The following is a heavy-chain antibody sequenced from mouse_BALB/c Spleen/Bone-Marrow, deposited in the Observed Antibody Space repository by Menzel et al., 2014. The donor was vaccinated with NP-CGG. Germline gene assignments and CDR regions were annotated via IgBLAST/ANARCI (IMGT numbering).Heavy chain of an antibody. CDR1: GFNIKDTY. CDR3: ASYVYGYYFDY. D-gene: IGHD2-2*01. CDR2: IDPANGNT. V-gene: IGHV14-3*02. Sequence: EVKLQESGAELVKPGASVKLSCTASGFNIKDTYMHWVKPRPEQGLEWIGRIDPANGNTKYDPKFQGKASITADTSSNTAYLQLSSLTSEDTAVYYCASYVYGYYFDYCGQGTTLAVAS. J-gene: IGHJ2*01.